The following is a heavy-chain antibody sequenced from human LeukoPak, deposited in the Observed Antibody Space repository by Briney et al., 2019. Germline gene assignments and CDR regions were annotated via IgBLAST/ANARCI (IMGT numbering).Heavy chain of an antibody. J-gene: IGHJ5*02. CDR2: INPNSGDT. V-gene: IGHV1-2*06. CDR3: ARGGMGRASGSYYQP. Sequence: ASVKVSCKASGYTFTGYYMHWVRQAPGQGLEWMGRINPNSGDTDYAQKFQGRVTMTRDTSISTAYMELSRLRSDDTAVYYCARGGMGRASGSYYQPRGQGTLVTVSS. CDR1: GYTFTGYY. D-gene: IGHD3-10*01.